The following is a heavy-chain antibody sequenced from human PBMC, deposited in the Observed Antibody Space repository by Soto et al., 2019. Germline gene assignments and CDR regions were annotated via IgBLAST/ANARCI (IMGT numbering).Heavy chain of an antibody. J-gene: IGHJ5*02. CDR1: GGSISSSNW. Sequence: PSETLSLTCAVSGGSISSSNWWSWVRQPPGKGLEWIGEIYHSGSTNYSPSLKSRVTISVDKSKNQFSLKLRSVTAADTAVYYCASRLYHNLFDPWGQGTLVTVSS. V-gene: IGHV4-4*02. D-gene: IGHD2-2*02. CDR3: ASRLYHNLFDP. CDR2: IYHSGST.